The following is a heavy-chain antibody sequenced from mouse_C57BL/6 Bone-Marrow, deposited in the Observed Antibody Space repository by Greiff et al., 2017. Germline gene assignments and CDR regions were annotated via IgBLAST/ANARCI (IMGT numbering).Heavy chain of an antibody. V-gene: IGHV1-55*01. CDR1: GYTFTSYW. D-gene: IGHD1-1*01. CDR3: ARRDIYYYGSSFAWFAY. J-gene: IGHJ3*01. CDR2: IYPGSGST. Sequence: QVQLQQPGAELVKPGASVKMSCKASGYTFTSYWITWVKQRPGQGLEWIGDIYPGSGSTNYNEKFKSKATLTVDTSSSTAYMQLSSLTSEDSAVYYCARRDIYYYGSSFAWFAYWGQGTLVTVSA.